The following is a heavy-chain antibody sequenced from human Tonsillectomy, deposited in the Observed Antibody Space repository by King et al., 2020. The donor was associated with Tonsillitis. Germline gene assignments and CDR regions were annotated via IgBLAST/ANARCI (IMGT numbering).Heavy chain of an antibody. CDR3: ASSSGYYPGLDF. CDR1: GLSVSDNH. CDR2: IYMGGST. J-gene: IGHJ4*02. V-gene: IGHV3-53*01. D-gene: IGHD3-22*01. Sequence: VQLVESGGGLIQPGGSLRLSCAGSGLSVSDNHMSWVRQAPGKGLEWVSGIYMGGSTYYADSVKGRFTVSRDKSKNTLYLQMNSLRVEDTAVYYCASSSGYYPGLDFWGQGALVTVSS.